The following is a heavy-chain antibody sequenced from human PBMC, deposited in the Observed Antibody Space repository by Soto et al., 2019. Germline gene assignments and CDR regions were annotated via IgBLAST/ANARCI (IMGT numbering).Heavy chain of an antibody. Sequence: GGSLRLSCAASGFTFSSYGMHWVRQAPGKGLEWVAVISYDGSNKYYADSVKGRFTISRDNSKNTLYLQMNSLRAEDTAVYYCVKVVNIIAVAGTFDYWGQGTLVTVSS. D-gene: IGHD6-19*01. CDR2: ISYDGSNK. J-gene: IGHJ4*02. V-gene: IGHV3-30*18. CDR1: GFTFSSYG. CDR3: VKVVNIIAVAGTFDY.